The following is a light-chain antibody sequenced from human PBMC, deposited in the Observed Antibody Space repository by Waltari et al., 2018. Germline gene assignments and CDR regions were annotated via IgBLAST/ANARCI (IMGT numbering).Light chain of an antibody. V-gene: IGLV2-23*02. Sequence: QSAQTQPASVSGSPGQSITISCTGTSSDVGDYNLVSWYQQHAGQVPKLIIYEVNKRPSGFSTRFSGSRSGNTASLTISGLQAEDEATYFCCSYAGTTSWLFGGGTKVTVL. CDR1: SSDVGDYNL. CDR3: CSYAGTTSWL. J-gene: IGLJ3*02. CDR2: EVN.